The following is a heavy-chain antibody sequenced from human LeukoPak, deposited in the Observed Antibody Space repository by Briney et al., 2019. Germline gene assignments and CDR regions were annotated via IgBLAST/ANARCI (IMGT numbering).Heavy chain of an antibody. J-gene: IGHJ4*02. CDR2: IRYDGSNK. Sequence: GGSLRLSCAVSGFTFSSYGMHWVRQAPGKGLEWVAFIRYDGSNKYYADSVKGRFTISKDNSKNTLYLQMNSLRAEDTAVYYCAKVGSVGATDIYFDYWGQGTLVTVSS. CDR1: GFTFSSYG. D-gene: IGHD1-26*01. CDR3: AKVGSVGATDIYFDY. V-gene: IGHV3-30*02.